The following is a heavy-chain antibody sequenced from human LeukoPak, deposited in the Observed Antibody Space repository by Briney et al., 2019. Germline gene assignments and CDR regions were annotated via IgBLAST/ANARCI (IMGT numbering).Heavy chain of an antibody. CDR3: AVATRSFLPDYC. V-gene: IGHV3-7*01. D-gene: IGHD5-12*01. J-gene: IGHJ4*02. CDR2: INQDGREK. Sequence: GGSLRLSCAASGFIFRNYWMSWVRQAPGKGLEWVAIINQDGREKHYVDSVKGRFTISRDNAKDSLYLQMNSLRAEDTALYYCAVATRSFLPDYCWGQGTLVTVSS. CDR1: GFIFRNYW.